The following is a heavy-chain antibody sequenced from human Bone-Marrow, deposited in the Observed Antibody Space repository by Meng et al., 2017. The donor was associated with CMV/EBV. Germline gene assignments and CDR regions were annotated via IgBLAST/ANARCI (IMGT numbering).Heavy chain of an antibody. CDR2: IWYDGSNK. Sequence: GESLKISCAASGFTFSSYGMHWVRQAPGKGLEWVAVIWYDGSNKYYADSVKGRFTISRDNAKNSLYLQMNSLRAEDTAVYYCAKDDHNWNEIYYGMDVWGQGTTVTVSS. CDR1: GFTFSSYG. J-gene: IGHJ6*02. D-gene: IGHD1-1*01. V-gene: IGHV3-33*03. CDR3: AKDDHNWNEIYYGMDV.